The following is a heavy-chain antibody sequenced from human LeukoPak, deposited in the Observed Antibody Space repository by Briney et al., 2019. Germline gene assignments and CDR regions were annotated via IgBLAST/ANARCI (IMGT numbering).Heavy chain of an antibody. CDR2: INPNSGGT. D-gene: IGHD3-22*01. Sequence: ASVKVSCKASGGTFSSYAISWVRQAPGQGLEWMGWINPNSGGTNYAQKFQGRVTMTRDTSISTAYMELSRLRSDDTAVYYCARTLETYYYDSSGYSLGYWGQGTLVTVSS. J-gene: IGHJ4*02. CDR1: GGTFSSYA. V-gene: IGHV1-2*02. CDR3: ARTLETYYYDSSGYSLGY.